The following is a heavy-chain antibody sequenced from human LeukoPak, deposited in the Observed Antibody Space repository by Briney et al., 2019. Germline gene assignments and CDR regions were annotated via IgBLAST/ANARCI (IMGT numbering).Heavy chain of an antibody. CDR2: ISAYDGNT. Sequence: ASVKVSCKASGYTFTSYGISWVRQAPGQGLEWMGWISAYDGNTNYAQKLQGRVTMTTDTSTSTAYMELRSLRSDDTAVYYCAWQWPTLPGFDCWGQGTLVTVSS. CDR1: GYTFTSYG. D-gene: IGHD6-19*01. V-gene: IGHV1-18*01. CDR3: AWQWPTLPGFDC. J-gene: IGHJ4*02.